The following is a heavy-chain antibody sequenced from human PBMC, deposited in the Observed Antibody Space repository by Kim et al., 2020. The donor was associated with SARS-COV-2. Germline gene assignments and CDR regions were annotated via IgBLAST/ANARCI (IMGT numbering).Heavy chain of an antibody. CDR3: AKDLGNYHLMIETHYYYYGMDV. D-gene: IGHD3-22*01. V-gene: IGHV3-9*01. J-gene: IGHJ6*02. Sequence: GGSLRLSCAASGFTFDDYAMHWVRQAPGKGLEWVSGISWNSGSIGYADSVKGRFTISRDNAKNSLYLQMNSLRAEDTALYYCAKDLGNYHLMIETHYYYYGMDVWGQGTTVTVSS. CDR2: ISWNSGSI. CDR1: GFTFDDYA.